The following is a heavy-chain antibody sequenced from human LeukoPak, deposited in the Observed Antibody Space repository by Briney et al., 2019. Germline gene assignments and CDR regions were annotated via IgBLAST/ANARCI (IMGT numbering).Heavy chain of an antibody. CDR1: GFTFSSYS. J-gene: IGHJ1*01. D-gene: IGHD6-19*01. CDR2: ISWNSGSI. V-gene: IGHV3-9*01. CDR3: AKGPYSSGWYQYFQH. Sequence: GGSLRLSCAASGFTFSSYSMNWVRQAPGKGLEWVSGISWNSGSIGYADSVKGRFTISRDNAKNSLYLQMNSLRAEDTALYYCAKGPYSSGWYQYFQHWGQGTLVTVSS.